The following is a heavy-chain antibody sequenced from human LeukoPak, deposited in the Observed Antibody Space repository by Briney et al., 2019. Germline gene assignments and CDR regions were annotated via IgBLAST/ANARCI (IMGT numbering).Heavy chain of an antibody. CDR3: ARDYDFWSGPYYMDV. J-gene: IGHJ6*03. CDR2: ISAYNGNT. V-gene: IGHV1-18*01. Sequence: ASVKVSCKASGYTFTSYGISWVRQAPGQGLEWMGWISAYNGNTNYAQKLQGRVTMTTDTSTSTAYMELRSLRSDDTAVYYCARDYDFWSGPYYMDVWGKGTTVTASS. D-gene: IGHD3-3*01. CDR1: GYTFTSYG.